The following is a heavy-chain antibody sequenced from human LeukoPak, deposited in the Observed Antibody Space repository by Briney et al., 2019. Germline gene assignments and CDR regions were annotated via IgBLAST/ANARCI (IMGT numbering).Heavy chain of an antibody. J-gene: IGHJ3*02. CDR3: AKDDNYYDRSGLRFDI. D-gene: IGHD3-22*01. CDR2: ISGSGGRT. Sequence: GGSLRLSCAASGFIFSSYAMSWVRLAPGKGLEWISVISGSGGRTDYADSVKGRFTISRDNSKNTLYLQMNSLRAEDTAVYYCAKDDNYYDRSGLRFDIWGQGTMVTVSS. CDR1: GFIFSSYA. V-gene: IGHV3-23*01.